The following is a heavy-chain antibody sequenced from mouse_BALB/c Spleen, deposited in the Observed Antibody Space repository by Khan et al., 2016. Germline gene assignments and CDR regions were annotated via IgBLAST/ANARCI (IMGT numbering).Heavy chain of an antibody. Sequence: QVQLQQSGAELVRPGTSVKVSCKASGYAFTNYLIEWVKQRPGQGLEWIGVINPGSGGTNYNEKFKGKATLTADKSSSTAYMQLSSLTSDDSAVYCCASFDGNYYAMDYWGQGTSVTVSS. D-gene: IGHD2-1*01. V-gene: IGHV1-54*01. J-gene: IGHJ4*01. CDR2: INPGSGGT. CDR3: ASFDGNYYAMDY. CDR1: GYAFTNYL.